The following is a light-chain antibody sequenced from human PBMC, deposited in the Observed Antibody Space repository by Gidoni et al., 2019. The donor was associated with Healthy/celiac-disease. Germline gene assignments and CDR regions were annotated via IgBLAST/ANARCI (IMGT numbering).Light chain of an antibody. J-gene: IGKJ2*01. Sequence: DIVMTQSPDSLAVSLGERATINCKSSQSVLYSSNNKNYLACYQQKPGQPPKLLIYWASTRESGVPDRFSVSGSGTDFTLTIISLQAEDVAVYYCQQYYSTPPYTFGQGTKLEIK. CDR3: QQYYSTPPYT. CDR1: QSVLYSSNNKNY. V-gene: IGKV4-1*01. CDR2: WAS.